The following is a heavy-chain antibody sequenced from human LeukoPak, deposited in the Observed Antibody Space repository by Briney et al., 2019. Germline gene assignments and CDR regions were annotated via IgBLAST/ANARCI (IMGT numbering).Heavy chain of an antibody. J-gene: IGHJ4*02. CDR1: GFTFSSYG. D-gene: IGHD3-10*01. CDR2: ISSSSSYI. Sequence: PGGSLRLSCAASGFTFSSYGMNWVRQAPGKGLEWVSSISSSSSYIYYADSVKGRFTISRDNAKNSLYLQMNGLRAEDTAVYYCARDGGSGRAFDYWGQGTLVTVSS. V-gene: IGHV3-21*01. CDR3: ARDGGSGRAFDY.